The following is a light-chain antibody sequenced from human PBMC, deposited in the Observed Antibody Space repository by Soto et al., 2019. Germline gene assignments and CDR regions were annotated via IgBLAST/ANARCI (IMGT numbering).Light chain of an antibody. CDR2: GNS. J-gene: IGLJ1*01. CDR1: SSNIGAGYD. CDR3: QSHDSSLSGYV. Sequence: QAVLTQPPSVSGAPGQRVTISCAGSSSNIGAGYDVHWYQQLPGTAPKLTIYGNSNRPSGVPDRFSGSKSGSSASLAITGLQSEDEADYYCQSHDSSLSGYVFGTGTKVTVL. V-gene: IGLV1-40*01.